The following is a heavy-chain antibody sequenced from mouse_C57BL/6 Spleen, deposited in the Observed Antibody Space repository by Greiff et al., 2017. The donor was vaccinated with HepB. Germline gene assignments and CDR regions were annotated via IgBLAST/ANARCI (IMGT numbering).Heavy chain of an antibody. V-gene: IGHV1-39*01. J-gene: IGHJ3*01. CDR1: GYSFTDYN. CDR3: ARVVTYYSNYRNFAY. Sequence: VQLQQPGAELVKPGASVKISCKASGYSFTDYNMNWVKQSNGKSLEWIGVINPNYGTTSYNQKFKGKATLTVDQSSSTAYMQLNSLTSEDSAVYYCARVVTYYSNYRNFAYWGQGTLVTVSA. CDR2: INPNYGTT. D-gene: IGHD2-5*01.